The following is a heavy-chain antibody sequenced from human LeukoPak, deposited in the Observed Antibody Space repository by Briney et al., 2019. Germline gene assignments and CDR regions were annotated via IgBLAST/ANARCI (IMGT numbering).Heavy chain of an antibody. CDR2: INHSGST. J-gene: IGHJ6*02. D-gene: IGHD3-3*01. CDR1: GRSFSGYY. CDR3: ARKDPYYDFWSGYYTVYYYYGMDV. V-gene: IGHV4-34*01. Sequence: SETLSLTCAVYGRSFSGYYWSWIRQPPGKGLEWIGEINHSGSTNYNPSLKSRVTISVDTSKNQFSLKLSSVTAADTAVYYCARKDPYYDFWSGYYTVYYYYGMDVWGQGTTVTVSS.